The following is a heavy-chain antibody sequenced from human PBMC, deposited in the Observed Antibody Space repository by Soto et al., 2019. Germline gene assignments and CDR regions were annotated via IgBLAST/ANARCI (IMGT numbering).Heavy chain of an antibody. CDR2: ISGTGRST. Sequence: VQVWESGGGLVQPGGSLRLSCEASGFTFSNCAMSWVRQAPGKGLEWVSGISGTGRSTFYADSVNDRFTISRDNSKNIVYLQMNSLRAEDTAVYYCAKGNTSGWYFFDYWGQGTLVTVSS. CDR1: GFTFSNCA. D-gene: IGHD6-19*01. CDR3: AKGNTSGWYFFDY. V-gene: IGHV3-23*01. J-gene: IGHJ4*02.